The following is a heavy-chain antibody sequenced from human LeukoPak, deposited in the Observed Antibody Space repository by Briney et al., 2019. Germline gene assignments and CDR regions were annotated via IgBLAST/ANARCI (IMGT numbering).Heavy chain of an antibody. CDR2: ISGSGGST. D-gene: IGHD6-19*01. J-gene: IGHJ4*02. Sequence: GGSLRLSCAASGFTFSSYAMSWVRQAPGKGLEWVSAISGSGGSTYYADSVKGRFTISRDNSKNTLYLQMNSLRAEDTAVYYCAKDPGIAVAGTGRPLDYWGQGTLVTVSS. CDR3: AKDPGIAVAGTGRPLDY. CDR1: GFTFSSYA. V-gene: IGHV3-23*01.